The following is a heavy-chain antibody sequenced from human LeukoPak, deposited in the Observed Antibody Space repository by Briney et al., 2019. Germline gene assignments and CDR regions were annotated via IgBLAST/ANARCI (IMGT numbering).Heavy chain of an antibody. V-gene: IGHV3-9*01. CDR1: GFTFDDYA. D-gene: IGHD3-9*01. J-gene: IGHJ4*02. Sequence: PGGSLRLSCAASGFTFDDYAMHWVRQAPGKGLEWVSGISWNSGSIGYADSVKGRFTISRDNAKNSLYLQMVSLRAEDTAIYYCARDATIGYFDWFGFDYWGQGTLVTVSS. CDR3: ARDATIGYFDWFGFDY. CDR2: ISWNSGSI.